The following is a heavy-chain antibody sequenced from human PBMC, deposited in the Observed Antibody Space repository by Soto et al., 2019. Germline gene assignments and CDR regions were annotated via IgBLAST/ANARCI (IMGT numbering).Heavy chain of an antibody. CDR3: ARDTTPAAGFRWFDP. Sequence: GSLRLSCAASGFTFSSYSMNWVRQAPGKGLEWVSSISSSSSYIYYADSVKGRFTISRDNAKNSLYLQMNSLRAEDTAVYYCARDTTPAAGFRWFDPCGQGTLVTVSS. D-gene: IGHD6-13*01. CDR2: ISSSSSYI. V-gene: IGHV3-21*01. J-gene: IGHJ5*02. CDR1: GFTFSSYS.